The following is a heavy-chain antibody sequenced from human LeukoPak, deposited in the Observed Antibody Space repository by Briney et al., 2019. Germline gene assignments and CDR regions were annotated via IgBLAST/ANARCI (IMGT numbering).Heavy chain of an antibody. J-gene: IGHJ4*02. CDR1: AFTFSSYG. CDR2: IWYDGSNK. CDR3: AREFYYYDSSGPPFDY. V-gene: IGHV3-33*01. Sequence: GRSLRLSCAASAFTFSSYGMHWVPQAPGKGLEWVAVIWYDGSNKYYADSVKGRFTISRDNSKNTLYLQMNSLKGEDTAVYYCAREFYYYDSSGPPFDYWGQGTLVTVSS. D-gene: IGHD3-22*01.